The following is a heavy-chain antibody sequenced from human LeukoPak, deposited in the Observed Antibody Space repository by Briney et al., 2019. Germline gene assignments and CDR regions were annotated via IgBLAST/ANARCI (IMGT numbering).Heavy chain of an antibody. D-gene: IGHD6-13*01. V-gene: IGHV4-61*02. CDR3: ARGYSSSFHAFDI. Sequence: SETLSLTCTVSGGSISSGSYYWSWIRQPAGRGLEWIGRIYTSGSTNYNPSLKSRVTISVDTSKNQFSLKLSSVTAADTAVYYCARGYSSSFHAFDIWGQGTMVTVSS. CDR1: GGSISSGSYY. CDR2: IYTSGST. J-gene: IGHJ3*02.